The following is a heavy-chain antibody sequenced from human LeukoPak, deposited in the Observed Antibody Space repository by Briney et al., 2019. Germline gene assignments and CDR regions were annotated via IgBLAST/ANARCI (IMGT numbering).Heavy chain of an antibody. CDR3: AKGMGGSGRNWASNWFDP. V-gene: IGHV3-43*02. CDR2: ISADGGSS. J-gene: IGHJ5*02. D-gene: IGHD1-26*01. CDR1: GFTFGDYP. Sequence: GGSLRLSCAASGFTFGDYPMHWIRQTPGQGLEWVSLISADGGSSFQADSVRGRFTISRDNSKNYLYLQMNSLRSEDTALYYCAKGMGGSGRNWASNWFDPWGQGTLVTVSS.